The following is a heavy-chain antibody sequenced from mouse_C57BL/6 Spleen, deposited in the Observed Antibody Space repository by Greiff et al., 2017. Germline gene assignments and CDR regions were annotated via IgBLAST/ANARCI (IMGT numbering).Heavy chain of an antibody. CDR2: ISYDGSN. D-gene: IGHD1-2*01. J-gene: IGHJ1*03. V-gene: IGHV3-6*01. CDR3: ARVAITREYFDV. CDR1: GYSITSGYY. Sequence: EVQLQESGPGLVKPSQSLSLTCSVTGYSITSGYYWNWIRQFPGNKLEWMGYISYDGSNNYNPSLKNRISITRDTSKNQFFLKLNSVTTEDTATYYCARVAITREYFDVWGTGTTVTVSS.